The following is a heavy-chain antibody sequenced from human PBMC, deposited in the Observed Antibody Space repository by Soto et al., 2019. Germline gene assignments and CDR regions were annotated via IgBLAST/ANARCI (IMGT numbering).Heavy chain of an antibody. V-gene: IGHV4-31*03. CDR2: ISYSGST. CDR3: ARWWSGSRQGFDP. CDR1: GGSISSGDYY. J-gene: IGHJ5*02. Sequence: QVQLQESGPGLVKTSHTLSLTCTVSGGSISSGDYYWSWIRQHPGKGLEWIGYISYSGSTYYNPSLKSRVTISVDTSKNQCSLKLSSVTAADTAVYYCARWWSGSRQGFDPWGQGTLVTVSS. D-gene: IGHD3-3*01.